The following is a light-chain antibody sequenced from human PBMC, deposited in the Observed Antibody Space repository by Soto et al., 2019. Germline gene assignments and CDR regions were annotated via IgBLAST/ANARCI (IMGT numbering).Light chain of an antibody. V-gene: IGKV3-20*01. CDR3: HQYGASSLT. CDR2: GTS. Sequence: EIVLTQSPGTLSLSPGERATLSCRASQIVSSSYLAWYQQKPGQAPRLLIHGTSSRASGIPARFSGSGSGTDFTLTISSLDPEDFAVYYCHQYGASSLTFGGGTKVEIK. J-gene: IGKJ4*01. CDR1: QIVSSSY.